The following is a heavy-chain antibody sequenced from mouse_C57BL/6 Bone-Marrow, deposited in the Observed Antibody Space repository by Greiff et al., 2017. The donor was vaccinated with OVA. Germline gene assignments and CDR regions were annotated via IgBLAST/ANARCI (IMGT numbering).Heavy chain of an antibody. J-gene: IGHJ1*03. CDR1: GYTLTSYW. CDR2: IYPGSGST. Sequence: QVKLQQPGAELVKPGASVKMSCKASGYTLTSYWITWVKQRPGQGLEWIGDIYPGSGSTNYNEKFKIKATLTVDTSSSKAYIPLSSLTSEDSAVYYCASDYYGSIYWYFDVWGTGTTITVSS. V-gene: IGHV1-55*01. CDR3: ASDYYGSIYWYFDV. D-gene: IGHD1-1*01.